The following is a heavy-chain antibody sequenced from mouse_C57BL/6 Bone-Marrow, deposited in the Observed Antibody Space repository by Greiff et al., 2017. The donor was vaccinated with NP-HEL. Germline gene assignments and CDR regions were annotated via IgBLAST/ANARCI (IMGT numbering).Heavy chain of an antibody. V-gene: IGHV1-62-2*01. Sequence: VKLQESGAELVKPGASVKLSCKASGYTFTEYTIHWVKQRSGQGLEWIGWFYPGSGSIKYNEKFKDKATLTADKSSSTVYMELSRLTSEDSAVYFCARHEGSPLTGTGYYAMDYWGQGTSVTVSS. D-gene: IGHD4-1*01. CDR2: FYPGSGSI. J-gene: IGHJ4*01. CDR1: GYTFTEYT. CDR3: ARHEGSPLTGTGYYAMDY.